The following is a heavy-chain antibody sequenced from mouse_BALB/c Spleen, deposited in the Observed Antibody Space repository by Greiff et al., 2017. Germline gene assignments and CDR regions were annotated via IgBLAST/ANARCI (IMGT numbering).Heavy chain of an antibody. CDR2: ISSGSSTI. D-gene: IGHD2-3*01. CDR3: ARFDGYYIDY. CDR1: GFTFSSFG. J-gene: IGHJ2*01. Sequence: EVQVVESGGGLVQPGGSRKLSCAASGFTFSSFGMHWVRQAPEKGLEWVAYISSGSSTIYYADTVKGRFTISRDNPKNTLFLQMTSLRSEDTAMYYCARFDGYYIDYWGQGTTLTVSS. V-gene: IGHV5-17*02.